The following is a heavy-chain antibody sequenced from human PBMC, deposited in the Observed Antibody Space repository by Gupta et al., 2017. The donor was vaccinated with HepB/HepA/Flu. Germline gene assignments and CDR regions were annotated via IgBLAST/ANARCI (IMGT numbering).Heavy chain of an antibody. D-gene: IGHD4-11*01. CDR3: AKDLEPYSNYGFCFDY. CDR1: GFTFSSYG. CDR2: IWYDGSNK. Sequence: QVQLVESGGGVVQPGRSLRLSCATSGFTFSSYGMHWVRQAPGKGLEWVALIWYDGSNKYYADSVKGRFTISRDKSKNTLYLQMNSLRPEDSAVYYCAKDLEPYSNYGFCFDYWGQGSQVTVSS. J-gene: IGHJ4*02. V-gene: IGHV3-33*03.